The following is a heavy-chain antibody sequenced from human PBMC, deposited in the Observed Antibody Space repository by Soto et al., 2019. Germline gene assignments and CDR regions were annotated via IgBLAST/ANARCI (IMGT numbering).Heavy chain of an antibody. CDR2: ILHDGNSK. V-gene: IGHV3-30-3*01. CDR3: ARDDEGGSYCDLGY. D-gene: IGHD3-10*01. CDR1: GFTFSNYI. J-gene: IGHJ4*02. Sequence: GGSLRLSCAASGFTFSNYIMHWVRQAPGKGLEWVAIILHDGNSKYYADSVKGRFTISRDNSKNTLYLQMHSLRTEDTAIYYCARDDEGGSYCDLGYWGQGTLVTVSS.